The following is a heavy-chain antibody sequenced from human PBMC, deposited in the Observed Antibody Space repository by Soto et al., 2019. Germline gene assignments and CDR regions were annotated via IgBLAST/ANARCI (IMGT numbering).Heavy chain of an antibody. Sequence: QVQLVQSGGEVKMPGASVKVSCKASGYTFTNFGIIWVRQAPGQGLEWMGWISTYNGNTNYAQKVQGRVTKTPDTDTTTADMEVRSLRSDDTAVYYCARRGVSGSGSYGGDYWGQGTLVTVSS. CDR2: ISTYNGNT. CDR3: ARRGVSGSGSYGGDY. J-gene: IGHJ4*02. V-gene: IGHV1-18*01. CDR1: GYTFTNFG. D-gene: IGHD3-10*01.